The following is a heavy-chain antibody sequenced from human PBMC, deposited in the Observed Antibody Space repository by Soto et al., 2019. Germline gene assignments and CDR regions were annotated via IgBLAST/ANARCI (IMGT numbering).Heavy chain of an antibody. CDR1: GFTFSSYA. CDR2: ISGSGGST. J-gene: IGHJ6*02. CDR3: AKADPVYDFWRSPPIAYGMDV. D-gene: IGHD3-3*01. Sequence: GGSLKLSCAASGFTFSSYAMNWVRQAPGKGLEWVSSISGSGGSTYYADSVRGRFTISRDNSKNTLYLQMNSLRAEDTAVYYCAKADPVYDFWRSPPIAYGMDVWGQGT. V-gene: IGHV3-23*01.